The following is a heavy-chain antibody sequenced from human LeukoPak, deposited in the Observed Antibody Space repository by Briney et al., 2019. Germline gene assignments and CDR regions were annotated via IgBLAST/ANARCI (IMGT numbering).Heavy chain of an antibody. CDR1: GFMFSNYA. CDR2: ISTRGGGI. J-gene: IGHJ4*02. Sequence: GGSLRLSCAASGFMFSNYAMSWVRQAPGEGLEWVSGISTRGGGIYYADSVKGRFTISRDNSKNTLYLQMKSLRAEDTAVYYCAKDGFDYYDSSGYYYFDYWGQGTLVTVSS. CDR3: AKDGFDYYDSSGYYYFDY. D-gene: IGHD3-22*01. V-gene: IGHV3-23*01.